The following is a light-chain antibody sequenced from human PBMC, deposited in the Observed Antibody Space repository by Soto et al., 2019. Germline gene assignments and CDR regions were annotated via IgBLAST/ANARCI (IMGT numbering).Light chain of an antibody. J-gene: IGKJ2*01. Sequence: EIVLTQSPGTLSLSPGERATLSCRASQSVSSIYLAWYQQKPGQAPRLLISGAYSRATGSPDRFSGSGSGTDFTLIISRLEPEDCAVYFCQLYGTSPLYTFGQGTKLEI. CDR2: GAY. CDR1: QSVSSIY. V-gene: IGKV3-20*01. CDR3: QLYGTSPLYT.